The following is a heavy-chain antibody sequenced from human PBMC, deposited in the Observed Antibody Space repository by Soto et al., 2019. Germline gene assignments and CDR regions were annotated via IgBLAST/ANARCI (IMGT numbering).Heavy chain of an antibody. CDR3: ARLRIATNNYKWFDP. CDR2: IYVTGAV. V-gene: IGHV4-31*03. Sequence: TLCLTCSASGAALNSGNYYWSWIRQVPGKGLERIGQIYVTGAVDYNPSLRYRITISQDTSERQFSLNLRLVTAADTAVYYCARLRIATNNYKWFDPWGQGTLVTVSS. J-gene: IGHJ5*02. CDR1: GAALNSGNYY. D-gene: IGHD2-21*01.